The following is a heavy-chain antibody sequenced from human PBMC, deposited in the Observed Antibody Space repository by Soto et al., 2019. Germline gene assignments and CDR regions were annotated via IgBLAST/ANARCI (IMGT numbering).Heavy chain of an antibody. Sequence: SETLSLTCAVYGGSFSGYYWSWIRQPPGKGLEWIGEINHSGSTNYNPSLKSRVTISVDTSKNQFSLKLSSVTAADTAVYYCARGGPQSSGWYWEDWFAPWGQGTLVPVSS. CDR1: GGSFSGYY. CDR3: ARGGPQSSGWYWEDWFAP. CDR2: INHSGST. J-gene: IGHJ5*02. D-gene: IGHD6-19*01. V-gene: IGHV4-34*01.